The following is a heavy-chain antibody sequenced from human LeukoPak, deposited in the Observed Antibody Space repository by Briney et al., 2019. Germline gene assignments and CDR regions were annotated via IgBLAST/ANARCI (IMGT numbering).Heavy chain of an antibody. CDR1: GGSIRPYY. V-gene: IGHV4-59*01. D-gene: IGHD1-1*01. CDR2: ILYSGTT. CDR3: ARVGDWNDLVY. J-gene: IGHJ4*02. Sequence: SQTLSLTCTVSGGSIRPYYWSWIRQTPGQGLEWIGCILYSGTTTNYNPSLKSRVTISVDTSKNQFSLKLSSVTAADTAVYYCARVGDWNDLVYWGQGTLVTVSS.